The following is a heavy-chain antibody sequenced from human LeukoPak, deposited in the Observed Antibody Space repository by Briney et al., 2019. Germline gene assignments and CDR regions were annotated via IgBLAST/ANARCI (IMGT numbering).Heavy chain of an antibody. CDR2: ISSSSSYI. CDR1: GFTFSSYS. D-gene: IGHD3-10*01. V-gene: IGHV3-21*01. J-gene: IGHJ4*02. Sequence: GGSLRLSCAASGFTFSSYSMNWVRQAPGKGLEWVSSISSSSSYIYYADSVKGRFTISRDNAKNSLYLQINSLRAEDTAVYYCARDLEITYYYGSGSLSFGYWGQGTLVTVSS. CDR3: ARDLEITYYYGSGSLSFGY.